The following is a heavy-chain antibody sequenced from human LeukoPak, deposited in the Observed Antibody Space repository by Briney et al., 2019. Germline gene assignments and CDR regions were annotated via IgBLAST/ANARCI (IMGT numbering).Heavy chain of an antibody. D-gene: IGHD2-21*02. V-gene: IGHV1-46*01. CDR2: INPSGGST. CDR1: GYTFTSYY. Sequence: ASVKVSCEASGYTFTSYYMHWVRQAPGQGLEWTGIINPSGGSTSYAQKFQGRVTMTRDTSTSTVYMELSSLRSEDTAVYYCARSHCGGDCYGSPIDYWGQGTLVTVPS. CDR3: ARSHCGGDCYGSPIDY. J-gene: IGHJ4*02.